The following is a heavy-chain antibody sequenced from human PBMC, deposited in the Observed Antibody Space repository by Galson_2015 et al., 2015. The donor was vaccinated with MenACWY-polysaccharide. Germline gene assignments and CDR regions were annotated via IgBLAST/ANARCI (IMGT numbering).Heavy chain of an antibody. CDR3: ARTFYFDGSGYPFDY. CDR1: RGSISRYY. D-gene: IGHD3-22*01. J-gene: IGHJ4*02. V-gene: IGHV4-4*07. CDR2: IFTGGST. Sequence: LSLTCTVSRGSISRYYWNWIRQPAGKGLEWIGRIFTGGSTNYNPSLKSRVTMSVDTSKNQISLKLTPVTAADTAVYYCARTFYFDGSGYPFDYWGQGILVTVSS.